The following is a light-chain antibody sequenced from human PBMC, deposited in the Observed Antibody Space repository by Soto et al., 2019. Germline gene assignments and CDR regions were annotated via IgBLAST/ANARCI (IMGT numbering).Light chain of an antibody. CDR3: SSYTLTATL. CDR1: NTNIGNHF. CDR2: DND. V-gene: IGLV1-51*01. Sequence: QSALTQPPSLFAAPGQNVTISCSGSNTNIGNHFVSWYQQLPGTAPRLLIYDNDKRPSGIPDRFSGSKSGTSASLDITGLQTGDEADYYCSSYTLTATLFGGGTKLTVL. J-gene: IGLJ2*01.